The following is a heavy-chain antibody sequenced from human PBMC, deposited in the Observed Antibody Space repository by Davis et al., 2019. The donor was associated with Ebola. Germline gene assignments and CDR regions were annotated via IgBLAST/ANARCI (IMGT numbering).Heavy chain of an antibody. J-gene: IGHJ6*01. CDR1: GFTFSSYA. CDR2: TSYDGKNQ. V-gene: IGHV3-30*04. Sequence: GGSLRLSCAASGFTFSSYAMHWVRQAPGKGLEWVAVTSYDGKNQNYADSVKGRFTISRDNSKNTLYVQMSSLHQGPIGLPPGTLLQEHLWG. CDR3: TLLQEHL.